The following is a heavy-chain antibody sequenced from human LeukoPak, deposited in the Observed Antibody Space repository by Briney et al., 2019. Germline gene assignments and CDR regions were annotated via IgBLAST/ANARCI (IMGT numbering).Heavy chain of an antibody. CDR2: IYYSGST. Sequence: SETLSLTCTVSGGSISSYYWSWIRQPPGKGLEWIGYIYYSGSTNYNPSLKSRVTISVDTSKNQFSLKLSSVTAADTAVYYCARIYYYYYYMDVWGKGTTVTISS. J-gene: IGHJ6*03. CDR3: ARIYYYYYYMDV. CDR1: GGSISSYY. V-gene: IGHV4-59*08.